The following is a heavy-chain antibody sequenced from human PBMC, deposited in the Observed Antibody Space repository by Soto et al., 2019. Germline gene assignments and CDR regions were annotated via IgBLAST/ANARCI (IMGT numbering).Heavy chain of an antibody. CDR3: ARDALDKLELRLFIDY. V-gene: IGHV3-30-3*01. CDR2: ISYDGSNK. Sequence: QVQLVESGGGVVQPGRSLRLSCAASGFTFSSYAMHWVRQAPGRGLEWVAVISYDGSNKYYADSVKGRFTISRDNSKNTLYLQMNSLRAEDTAVYYCARDALDKLELRLFIDYWGQGTLVTVSS. CDR1: GFTFSSYA. J-gene: IGHJ4*02. D-gene: IGHD1-7*01.